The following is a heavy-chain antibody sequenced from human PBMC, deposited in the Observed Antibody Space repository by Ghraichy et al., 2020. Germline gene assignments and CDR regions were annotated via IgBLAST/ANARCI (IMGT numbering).Heavy chain of an antibody. Sequence: GGSLRLSCTASGFTFGDYAMSWFRQAPGKGLEWVSFIRSKAYGGTTEYAASVKGRFTISRDDSKSIAYLQMNSLKTEDTAVYYCTRGLAVAGRPFDYWGQGTLVTGSS. V-gene: IGHV3-49*03. CDR3: TRGLAVAGRPFDY. CDR2: IRSKAYGGTT. J-gene: IGHJ4*02. D-gene: IGHD6-19*01. CDR1: GFTFGDYA.